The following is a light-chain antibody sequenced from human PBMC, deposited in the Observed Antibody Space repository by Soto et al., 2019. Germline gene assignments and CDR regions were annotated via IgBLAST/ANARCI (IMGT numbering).Light chain of an antibody. CDR3: QQSYSTLRT. Sequence: DIQLTQSPSSLSASVGDRVTITSRASQSISSSLNWYQQNPGKAPKLLIYAASSLPSGVPSRFSGRGAGTDFTLTSSSLQPEDFATYYCQQSYSTLRTFGQGTKVDIK. CDR2: AAS. V-gene: IGKV1-39*01. J-gene: IGKJ1*01. CDR1: QSISSS.